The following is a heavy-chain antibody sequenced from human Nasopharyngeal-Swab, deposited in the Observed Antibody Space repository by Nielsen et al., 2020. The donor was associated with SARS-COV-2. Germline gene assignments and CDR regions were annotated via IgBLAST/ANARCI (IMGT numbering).Heavy chain of an antibody. CDR1: GVTFSSYS. V-gene: IGHV3-21*01. CDR2: SSSSSSYI. CDR3: AREITMVRGVMLDY. J-gene: IGHJ4*02. Sequence: GGSLRLSCAASGVTFSSYSMNWVRQAPGKGLEWVSSSSSSSSYIYYADSVKGRFTISRDNAKNSLYLQMNSLRAEDTAVYYCAREITMVRGVMLDYWGQGTLVTVSS. D-gene: IGHD3-10*01.